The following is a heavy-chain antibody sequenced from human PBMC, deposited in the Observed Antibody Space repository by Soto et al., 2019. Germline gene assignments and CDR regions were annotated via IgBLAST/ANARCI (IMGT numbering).Heavy chain of an antibody. J-gene: IGHJ6*02. CDR3: ARNTPFYGYYGMDV. D-gene: IGHD4-17*01. Sequence: SETLSLTCTVSGGSVSSGSYYWSWIRQPPGKGLEWIGYIYYSGSTNYNPSLKSRVTISVDTSKNQFSLKLSSVTAADTAVYYCARNTPFYGYYGMDVWGQGTTVTVSS. V-gene: IGHV4-61*01. CDR1: GGSVSSGSYY. CDR2: IYYSGST.